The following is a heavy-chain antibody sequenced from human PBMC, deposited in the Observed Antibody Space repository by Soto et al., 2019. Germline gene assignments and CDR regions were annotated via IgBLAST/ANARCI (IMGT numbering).Heavy chain of an antibody. CDR1: GGSISSSNW. CDR3: ARTDESYGDYYFDY. D-gene: IGHD4-17*01. Sequence: SETLSLTCAVSGGSISSSNWWSWVRPPPGKGLEWIGEIYHSGSTNYNPSLKSRVTISVDKSKNQFSLKLSSVTAADTAVYYCARTDESYGDYYFDYWGQGTLVTVSS. V-gene: IGHV4-4*02. CDR2: IYHSGST. J-gene: IGHJ4*02.